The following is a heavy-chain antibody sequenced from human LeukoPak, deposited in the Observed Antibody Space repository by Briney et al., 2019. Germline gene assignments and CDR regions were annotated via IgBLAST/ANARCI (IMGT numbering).Heavy chain of an antibody. V-gene: IGHV5-51*01. CDR2: IYPGDSDT. Sequence: GESLKISCKGSGYSFTSYWIGWVRQLPGKGLEWMGTIYPGDSDTRYSPSFQGQVTISADKSISTAYLQWSSLKASDTAMYYCARLPPNYYGSGTILDYWGQGTLVTVSS. CDR1: GYSFTSYW. D-gene: IGHD3-10*01. CDR3: ARLPPNYYGSGTILDY. J-gene: IGHJ4*02.